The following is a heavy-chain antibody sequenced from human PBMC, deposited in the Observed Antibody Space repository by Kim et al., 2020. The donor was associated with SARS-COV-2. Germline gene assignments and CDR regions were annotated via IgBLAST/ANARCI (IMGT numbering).Heavy chain of an antibody. CDR2: ISGSGGST. J-gene: IGHJ3*02. CDR1: GFTFSSYA. Sequence: GGSLRLSCAASGFTFSSYAMSWVRQAPGKGLEWVSAISGSGGSTYYADSVKGRFTISRDNSKNTLYLQMNSLRAEDTAVYYCAKDQLLYDSRQPDAFDIWGQGTMVTVSS. V-gene: IGHV3-23*01. D-gene: IGHD3-22*01. CDR3: AKDQLLYDSRQPDAFDI.